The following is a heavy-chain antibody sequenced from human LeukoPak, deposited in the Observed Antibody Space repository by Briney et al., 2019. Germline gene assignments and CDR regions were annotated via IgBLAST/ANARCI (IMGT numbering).Heavy chain of an antibody. Sequence: TCKVSGGTFSSYAYSWWRQPPGQGLEGMGRIIPIRGITNYDPKLQSRVTIKADKSTTTAYMPLSSLRSEDTALYYCARGPAVARTLVDSWGQGTLVTVSS. CDR3: ARGPAVARTLVDS. J-gene: IGHJ4*02. CDR2: IIPIRGIT. D-gene: IGHD6-19*01. V-gene: IGHV1-69*04. CDR1: GGTFSSYA.